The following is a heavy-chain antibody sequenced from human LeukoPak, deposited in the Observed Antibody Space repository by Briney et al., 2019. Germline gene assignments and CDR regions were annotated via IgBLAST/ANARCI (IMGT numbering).Heavy chain of an antibody. CDR2: IYYSGTT. D-gene: IGHD3-10*01. V-gene: IGHV4-61*01. Sequence: SETLSLTCTVSGDSVSSDSYYWSWIRQPPGKGLEWIGYIYYSGTTKQNPSLKSRVTLSVDTSKNQLYLKLNSVTAADTAVYYCARLRPPRYYGSGTYYGLYYFDYWGQGTLVTVSS. J-gene: IGHJ4*02. CDR1: GDSVSSDSYY. CDR3: ARLRPPRYYGSGTYYGLYYFDY.